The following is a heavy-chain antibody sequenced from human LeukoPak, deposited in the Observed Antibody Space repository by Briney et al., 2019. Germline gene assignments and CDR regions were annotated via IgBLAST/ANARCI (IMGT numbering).Heavy chain of an antibody. J-gene: IGHJ3*01. CDR2: IYYSGST. Sequence: PSETLSLTCTVSGGSISSGGYYWSWIRQHPGKGLEWIGYIYYSGSTYYNPSLKSRVTISVDTSRNQFSLKLTSMTAADTAIYYCAREGGYGDYIHASDVWGQGTMVTVSS. D-gene: IGHD4-17*01. V-gene: IGHV4-31*03. CDR1: GGSISSGGYY. CDR3: AREGGYGDYIHASDV.